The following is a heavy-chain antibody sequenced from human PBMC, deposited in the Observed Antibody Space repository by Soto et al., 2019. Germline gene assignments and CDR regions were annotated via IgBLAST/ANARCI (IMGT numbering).Heavy chain of an antibody. CDR2: ISGSGGST. CDR1: GFTFSSYA. CDR3: AKDLNVVVVAATHNWFDP. V-gene: IGHV3-23*01. Sequence: GGSLRLSCAASGFTFSSYAMSWVRQAPGKGLEWVSAISGSGGSTYYADSVKGRFTISRDNSKNTLYLQMNSLRAEDTAVYYCAKDLNVVVVAATHNWFDPWGQGTLVTVSS. J-gene: IGHJ5*02. D-gene: IGHD2-15*01.